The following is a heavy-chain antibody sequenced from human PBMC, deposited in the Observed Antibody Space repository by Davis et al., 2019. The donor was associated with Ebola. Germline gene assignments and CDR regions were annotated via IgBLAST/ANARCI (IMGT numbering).Heavy chain of an antibody. CDR1: GGSISSSSYY. D-gene: IGHD2-15*01. V-gene: IGHV4-39*01. Sequence: MPSETLSLTCTVSGGSISSSSYYWGWIRQPPGKGLEWIGSIYYSGSTYYNPSLKSRVTISVDTSKNQFSLKLSSVTAADTAVYYCARHRGVVVVAATLTHSWFDPWGQGTLVTVSS. CDR2: IYYSGST. CDR3: ARHRGVVVVAATLTHSWFDP. J-gene: IGHJ5*02.